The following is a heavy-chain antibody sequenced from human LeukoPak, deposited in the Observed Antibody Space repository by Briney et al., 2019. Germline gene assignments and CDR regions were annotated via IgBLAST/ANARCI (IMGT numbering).Heavy chain of an antibody. J-gene: IGHJ4*02. CDR1: GFTFSDYE. D-gene: IGHD3-10*01. Sequence: GGSLRLSCVASGFTFSDYEMNWVRQTPGKGLEWLSYMTGNGHSIHYADSVKGRFTISRDNAKNSLYLQMNSLRAEDTALYYCARDPLRITQRGYFEYWGQGTLVTVPS. V-gene: IGHV3-48*03. CDR3: ARDPLRITQRGYFEY. CDR2: MTGNGHSI.